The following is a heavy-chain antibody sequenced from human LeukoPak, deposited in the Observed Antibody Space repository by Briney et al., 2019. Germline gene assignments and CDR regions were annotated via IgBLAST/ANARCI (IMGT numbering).Heavy chain of an antibody. Sequence: GGSLRLSCAASGFTFSSYGMHWVRQAPGKGLEGVAFIRYDGSNKYYADSVKGRFTIYRDNSKNTLYLQMNSLRAEDTAVYYCAKGLNIVVVPAAMLTGGGYFDYWGQGTLVTVSS. CDR3: AKGLNIVVVPAAMLTGGGYFDY. D-gene: IGHD2-2*01. CDR2: IRYDGSNK. J-gene: IGHJ4*02. V-gene: IGHV3-30*02. CDR1: GFTFSSYG.